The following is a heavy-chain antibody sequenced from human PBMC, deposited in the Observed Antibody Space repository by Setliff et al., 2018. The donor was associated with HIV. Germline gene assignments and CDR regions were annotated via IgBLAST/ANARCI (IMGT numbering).Heavy chain of an antibody. CDR1: GGSIGSFY. CDR2: VSYSGST. J-gene: IGHJ4*02. D-gene: IGHD3-10*01. Sequence: SETLSLTCTVSGGSIGSFYWSWIRQPPGKTLEWIGYVSYSGSTKYNPSVTSRVTISVDASKNQFFLQLISVTAADTAVYYCARQGGYNSPLMVWGQGKLVTVSS. V-gene: IGHV4-59*08. CDR3: ARQGGYNSPLMV.